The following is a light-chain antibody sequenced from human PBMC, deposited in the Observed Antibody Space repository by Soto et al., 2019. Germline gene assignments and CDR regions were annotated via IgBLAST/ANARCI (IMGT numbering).Light chain of an antibody. J-gene: IGKJ1*01. CDR2: DAS. CDR3: QQYNSYSWT. Sequence: DIQMTQSPSTLSASVGDRVTITCRASQSISSWLAWYQQKPGKAPKLLIYDASSLDSGVPSRFSGSGSGTEFTLTISSLQPDDFATYYCQQYNSYSWTFGQGTRWIS. CDR1: QSISSW. V-gene: IGKV1-5*01.